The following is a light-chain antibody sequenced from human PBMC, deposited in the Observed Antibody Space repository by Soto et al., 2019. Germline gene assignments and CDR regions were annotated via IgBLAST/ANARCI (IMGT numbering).Light chain of an antibody. J-gene: IGLJ3*02. CDR3: CSYAGSSTRV. CDR1: SSNVGSNT. Sequence: QSVLTQPPSASGTPGLSVTISCSGGSSNVGSNTVSWYQHLPGTAPKLLIYINDQRPSGVSNRFSGSKSGNTASLTISGLQAEDEADYYCCSYAGSSTRVFGGGTKLTVL. V-gene: IGLV1-44*01. CDR2: IND.